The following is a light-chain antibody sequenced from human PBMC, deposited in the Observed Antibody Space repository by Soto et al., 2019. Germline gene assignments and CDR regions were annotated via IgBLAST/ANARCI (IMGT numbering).Light chain of an antibody. J-gene: IGKJ1*01. CDR1: QNVNNR. Sequence: EIVMTQSPAILSVSPGERATLSCRASQNVNNRLAWYQQKAGQPPRLLIYGASTRATGIPARFSGSGSGTEFTLTISSLQSVDFAVYYCQHFNSWPLLFGQGTKVEIK. CDR2: GAS. CDR3: QHFNSWPLL. V-gene: IGKV3-15*01.